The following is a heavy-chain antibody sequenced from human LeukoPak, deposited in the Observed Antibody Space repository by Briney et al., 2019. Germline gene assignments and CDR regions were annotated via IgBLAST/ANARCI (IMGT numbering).Heavy chain of an antibody. CDR3: ARVAYRYSINDWSRTGLGAYATKYYYYMDV. Sequence: SETLSLTCAVYGGSFSDYSRTWIRQAPGEGLEWIGEINHNGGTNHNPSLVSRVIMSVDTSKNQFSLKVSSVTAADTAVYYCARVAYRYSINDWSRTGLGAYATKYYYYMDVWGKGTTVTVSS. CDR2: INHNGGT. J-gene: IGHJ6*03. D-gene: IGHD3-9*01. CDR1: GGSFSDYS. V-gene: IGHV4-34*01.